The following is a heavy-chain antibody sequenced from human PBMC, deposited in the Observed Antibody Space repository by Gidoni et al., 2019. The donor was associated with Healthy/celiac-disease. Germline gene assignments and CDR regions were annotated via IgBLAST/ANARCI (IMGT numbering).Heavy chain of an antibody. CDR3: AAPSGWPYWYFDL. D-gene: IGHD6-19*01. CDR2: IYHRGGT. J-gene: IGHJ2*01. V-gene: IGHV4-4*02. Sequence: QVQLQESGPGLVTPSGTLSLTCAVSGGSISSSTWWSWVRQPPGKGLEWIGEIYHRGGTNYNPSLKSRVTISVDKSKNQFSLKLSSVTAADTAVYYCAAPSGWPYWYFDLWGRGTLVTVSS. CDR1: GGSISSSTW.